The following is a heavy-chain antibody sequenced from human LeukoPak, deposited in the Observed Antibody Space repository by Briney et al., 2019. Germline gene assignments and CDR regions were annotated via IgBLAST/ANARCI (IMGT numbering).Heavy chain of an antibody. J-gene: IGHJ5*02. Sequence: GGSLRLSCAASGFTFSNYWMHWVRQAPGKGLVWVSRIVSDGKSTNYADSVKGRFTISRDNAKNTLYLQMNSLRVEDTAVYYCVRDKEVVTGIGWFDPWGQGTLVTVSS. D-gene: IGHD2-21*02. CDR2: IVSDGKST. CDR1: GFTFSNYW. V-gene: IGHV3-74*01. CDR3: VRDKEVVTGIGWFDP.